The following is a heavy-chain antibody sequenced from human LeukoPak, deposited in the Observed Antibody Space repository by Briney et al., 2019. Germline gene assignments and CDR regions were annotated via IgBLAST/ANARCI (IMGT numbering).Heavy chain of an antibody. CDR3: TRSTKVVSRTFDY. D-gene: IGHD4-23*01. J-gene: IGHJ4*02. Sequence: EASVKVSCKASGGTFSSYAISWVRQAPGHGLELVGAITPIFGTPNYVEKFQGRVTISADESTSTAHMELSSLTSEDTAVYYCTRSTKVVSRTFDYWGQGTLVTVSS. CDR2: ITPIFGTP. CDR1: GGTFSSYA. V-gene: IGHV1-69*13.